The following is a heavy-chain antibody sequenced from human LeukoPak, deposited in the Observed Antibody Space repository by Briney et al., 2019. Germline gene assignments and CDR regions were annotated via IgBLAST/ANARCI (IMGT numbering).Heavy chain of an antibody. CDR1: GFTFSSYA. CDR2: ISGSGGST. J-gene: IGHJ4*02. Sequence: PWGSLRLSCAASGFTFSSYAMSWVRQAPGKGLEWVSAISGSGGSTYYADSVKGRFTISRDNSKNTLYLQMNSLRAEDTAVYYCAKDLSYYFTPPFDYWGQGTLVTVSS. D-gene: IGHD2/OR15-2a*01. CDR3: AKDLSYYFTPPFDY. V-gene: IGHV3-23*01.